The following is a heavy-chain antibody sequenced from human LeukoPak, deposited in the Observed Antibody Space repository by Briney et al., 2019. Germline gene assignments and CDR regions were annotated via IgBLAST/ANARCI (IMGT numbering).Heavy chain of an antibody. CDR3: VREDNWNYDT. Sequence: SETLSLTCTVSGYSISSGYYWGWIRQPPGKGLEWIGSIYHSGSTYYNPSLKSRVTISVDTSKNQFSLKLSSVTAADTAVYYCVREDNWNYDTWGQGTLVTVSS. D-gene: IGHD1-7*01. CDR2: IYHSGST. J-gene: IGHJ5*02. V-gene: IGHV4-38-2*02. CDR1: GYSISSGYY.